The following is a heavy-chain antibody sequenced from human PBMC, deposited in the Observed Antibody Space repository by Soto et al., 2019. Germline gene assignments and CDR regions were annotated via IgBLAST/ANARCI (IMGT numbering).Heavy chain of an antibody. CDR1: GFTVSSNY. V-gene: IGHV3-53*01. CDR2: IYSGGST. Sequence: GGSLRLSCAASGFTVSSNYMSWVRQAPGKGLEWVSVIYSGGSTYYADSVKGRFTISRDNSKNTLYLQMNSLRAEDTAVYYCARALSYGRYYYGMDVWGQGTTVTVSS. J-gene: IGHJ6*02. CDR3: ARALSYGRYYYGMDV. D-gene: IGHD4-17*01.